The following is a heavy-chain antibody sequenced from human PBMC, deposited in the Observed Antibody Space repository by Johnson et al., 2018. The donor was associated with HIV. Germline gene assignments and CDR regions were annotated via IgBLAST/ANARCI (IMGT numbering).Heavy chain of an antibody. Sequence: VQLVESGGGVVQPGRSLRLSCAASGFTFRNYAMHWVRQAPGKGLEWVAVISYDGNIKFYADYVKGRFSISRDNSKNTLFLDMNSLRAEDTAVYYCARAMYADDYGDYLFLAPRLDAFDIWGPGTIVTVSS. CDR2: ISYDGNIK. CDR1: GFTFRNYA. J-gene: IGHJ3*02. D-gene: IGHD4-17*01. V-gene: IGHV3-30-3*01. CDR3: ARAMYADDYGDYLFLAPRLDAFDI.